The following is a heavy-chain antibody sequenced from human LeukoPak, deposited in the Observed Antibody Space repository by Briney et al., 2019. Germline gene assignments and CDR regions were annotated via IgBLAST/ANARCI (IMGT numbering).Heavy chain of an antibody. D-gene: IGHD6-6*01. Sequence: GGSLRLSCVVSGFSFGSYPMSWVRQAPGKGLEWDSVISETGGVTHYADSMKGRFTISRDNIKNTLNLQMNSLRAEDTAIYYCARDSSHYLGSSDYWGQGTLVTVSS. J-gene: IGHJ4*02. V-gene: IGHV3-23*01. CDR2: ISETGGVT. CDR1: GFSFGSYP. CDR3: ARDSSHYLGSSDY.